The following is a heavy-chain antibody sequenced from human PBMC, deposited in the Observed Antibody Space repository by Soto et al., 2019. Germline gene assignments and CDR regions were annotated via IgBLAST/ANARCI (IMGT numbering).Heavy chain of an antibody. CDR2: ISSSAGTI. V-gene: IGHV3-11*01. CDR1: GLTFSDHY. D-gene: IGHD3-10*01. CDR3: ARAPYFGSGTYYYYALDV. J-gene: IGHJ6*02. Sequence: QVQLVESGGGSVKPGGSLRLSCAASGLTFSDHYMTWIRQAPGKGLEWISYISSSAGTIYYADSVKGRFTISRDNAKNSLYLQMTNLRAEDTAVYYCARAPYFGSGTYYYYALDVWGQGTTVTVSS.